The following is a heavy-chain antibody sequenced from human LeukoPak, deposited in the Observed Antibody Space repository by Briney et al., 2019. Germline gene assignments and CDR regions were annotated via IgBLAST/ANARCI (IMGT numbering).Heavy chain of an antibody. CDR3: ARVPYPEGLYSSSAEENYYYYMDV. V-gene: IGHV1-69*05. J-gene: IGHJ6*03. D-gene: IGHD6-6*01. Sequence: SVKVSCKASGGTFSSYAISWVRQAPGQGLEWMGGIIPIFGTANYAQKFQGRVTITTDESTSTAYMELSSLRSEDTAVYYCARVPYPEGLYSSSAEENYYYYMDVWGKGTTVTVSS. CDR2: IIPIFGTA. CDR1: GGTFSSYA.